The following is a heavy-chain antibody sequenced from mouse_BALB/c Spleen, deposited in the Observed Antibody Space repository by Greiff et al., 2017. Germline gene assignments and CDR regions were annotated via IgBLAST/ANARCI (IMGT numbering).Heavy chain of an antibody. CDR3: ARGGYGPYFDV. V-gene: IGHV5-17*02. CDR1: GFTFSSFG. CDR2: ISSGSSTI. J-gene: IGHJ1*01. D-gene: IGHD2-10*02. Sequence: DVMLVESGGGLVQPGGSRKLSCAASGFTFSSFGMHWVRQAPEKGLEWVAYISSGSSTIYYADTVKGRFTISRDNPKNTLFLQMTSLRSEDTAMYYCARGGYGPYFDVWGAGTTVTVSS.